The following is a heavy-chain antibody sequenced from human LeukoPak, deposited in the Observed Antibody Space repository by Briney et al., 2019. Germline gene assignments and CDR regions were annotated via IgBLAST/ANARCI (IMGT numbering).Heavy chain of an antibody. J-gene: IGHJ6*03. V-gene: IGHV3-21*01. CDR1: GFTFSSYA. CDR3: ARHDYSSYYYYMDV. D-gene: IGHD4-11*01. CDR2: ISSSSSYI. Sequence: GGSLRLSCAASGFTFSSYAMSWVRQAPGKGLEWVSSISSSSSYIYYADSVKGRFTISRDNAKNSLYLQMNSLRAEDTAVYYCARHDYSSYYYYMDVWGKGTTVTVSS.